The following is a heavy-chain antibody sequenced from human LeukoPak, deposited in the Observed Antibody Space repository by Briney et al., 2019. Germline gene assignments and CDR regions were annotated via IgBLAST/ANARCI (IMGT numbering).Heavy chain of an antibody. J-gene: IGHJ5*02. Sequence: GGSLRLSCAASGFTLRSYAMSWVRQAPGKGLEWVSGISGSGESTYYADSVKGRFTISRDNAKNSLYLQMNSLRAEDTAVYYCAKGGCSTTTCLNWFDPWGQGTLVTVSS. CDR2: ISGSGEST. CDR1: GFTLRSYA. V-gene: IGHV3-23*01. D-gene: IGHD2-2*01. CDR3: AKGGCSTTTCLNWFDP.